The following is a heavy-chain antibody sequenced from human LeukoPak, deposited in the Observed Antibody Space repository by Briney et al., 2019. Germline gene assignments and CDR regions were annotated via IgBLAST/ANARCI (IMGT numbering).Heavy chain of an antibody. CDR2: IYYSGST. V-gene: IGHV4-39*02. CDR1: GGSISSSSYY. J-gene: IGHJ6*03. D-gene: IGHD3-10*01. CDR3: ARESDGSGSYLYYYYYYMDV. Sequence: SETLSLTCTVSGGSISSSSYYWGWIRQPPGKGLEWIGSIYYSGSTYYNPSLKSRVTISVDTSKNQFSLKLSSVTAADTAVYYCARESDGSGSYLYYYYYYMDVWGKGTTVTISS.